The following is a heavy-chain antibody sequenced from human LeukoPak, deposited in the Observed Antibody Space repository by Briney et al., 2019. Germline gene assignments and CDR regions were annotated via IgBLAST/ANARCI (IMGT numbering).Heavy chain of an antibody. CDR3: ARLVVVTAKNYYFDY. Sequence: PGGSLRLSCAASGFTVSSNYMSWVRQAPGKGLEWVSVIYSGGSTYYADSVKGRFTISRDNAKNSLFLQMNSLRAEDTAIYYCARLVVVTAKNYYFDYWGQGTLVTVSS. D-gene: IGHD2-21*02. J-gene: IGHJ4*02. CDR2: IYSGGST. V-gene: IGHV3-66*04. CDR1: GFTVSSNY.